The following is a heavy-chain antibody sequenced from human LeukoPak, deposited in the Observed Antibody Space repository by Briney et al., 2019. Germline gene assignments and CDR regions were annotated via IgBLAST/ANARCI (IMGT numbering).Heavy chain of an antibody. V-gene: IGHV1-2*02. CDR1: GYTFTDYY. Sequence: VASVKVSCKASGYTFTDYYLHWVRQAPGQGLEWMGWINPNSGDTNYAQKFQGRVTMTRDTSINTAYMELNRLRSDDTAVYFCARSEGYQLLPYSWGQGTLVTVSS. CDR2: INPNSGDT. J-gene: IGHJ4*02. CDR3: ARSEGYQLLPYS. D-gene: IGHD2-2*01.